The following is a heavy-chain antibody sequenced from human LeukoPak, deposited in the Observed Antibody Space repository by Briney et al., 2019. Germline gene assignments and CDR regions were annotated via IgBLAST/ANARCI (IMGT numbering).Heavy chain of an antibody. D-gene: IGHD3-22*01. CDR2: ISSSGSTI. CDR3: ARVREDYDSSGYFFDY. CDR1: GFTFSDYY. V-gene: IGHV3-11*01. Sequence: PGGSLRLSCAASGFTFSDYYISWIRQVPGKGLEWVSYISSSGSTIYYADSVKGRFTISRDNAKNSLYLQMNSLRAEDTAVYYCARVREDYDSSGYFFDYWGQGTLVTVSS. J-gene: IGHJ4*02.